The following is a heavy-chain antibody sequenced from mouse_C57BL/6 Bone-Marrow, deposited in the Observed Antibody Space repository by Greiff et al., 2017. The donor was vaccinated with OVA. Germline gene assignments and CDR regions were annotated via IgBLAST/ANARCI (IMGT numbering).Heavy chain of an antibody. D-gene: IGHD2-5*01. CDR2: IDPENGDT. Sequence: EVKLQESGAELVRPGASVKLSCTASGFNIKDDYMHWVKQRPEQGLEWIGWIDPENGDTEYASKFQGKATITADTSSNTAYLQLSSLTSEDTAVYYCTTYYSNYYAMDYWGQGTSVTVSS. J-gene: IGHJ4*01. CDR3: TTYYSNYYAMDY. V-gene: IGHV14-4*01. CDR1: GFNIKDDY.